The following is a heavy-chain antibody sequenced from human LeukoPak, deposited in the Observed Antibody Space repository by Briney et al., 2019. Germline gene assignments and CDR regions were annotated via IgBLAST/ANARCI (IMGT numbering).Heavy chain of an antibody. CDR2: IYAGGTT. CDR1: GFTFNTYG. J-gene: IGHJ4*02. D-gene: IGHD1-14*01. CDR3: ARAPPKGITPGYFGY. Sequence: GGSLRLSCTASGFTFNTYGMSLVRQAPGKGLDWVSVIYAGGTTSYADSVKGRFTISRDNSKNTLYLQMNSVRAEDTAVYYCARAPPKGITPGYFGYWGQGTLVTVSS. V-gene: IGHV3-66*01.